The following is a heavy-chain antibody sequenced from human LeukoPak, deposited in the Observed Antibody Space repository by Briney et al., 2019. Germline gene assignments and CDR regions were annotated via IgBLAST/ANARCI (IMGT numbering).Heavy chain of an antibody. V-gene: IGHV3-53*01. CDR1: GLTVSSNY. CDR2: IYSGGST. J-gene: IGHJ4*02. D-gene: IGHD3-22*01. Sequence: GGSLRLSCAASGLTVSSNYMSWVRQAPGKGLEWVSVIYSGGSTYYADSVKGRFTISRDSSRNTLFLQMNSLRAEDTAVYYCGRRNSDSYYGDWGQGTLVTVSS. CDR3: GRRNSDSYYGD.